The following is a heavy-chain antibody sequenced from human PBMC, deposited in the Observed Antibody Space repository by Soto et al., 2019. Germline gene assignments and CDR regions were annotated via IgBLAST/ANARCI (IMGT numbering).Heavy chain of an antibody. CDR3: ARSGYSYGPNMD. CDR1: RGSFSASG. V-gene: IGHV1-69*01. J-gene: IGHJ4*02. D-gene: IGHD5-18*01. CDR2: FIPIFGTA. Sequence: LVQSGAEVKKPGSSVKVSCRAGRGSFSASGFSWVRQAPEQGLEWVGGFIPIFGTATYAQKFQDRVTMTADESTSTVYMELRSLRSEDTALYYCARSGYSYGPNMDWGQGTLVTVST.